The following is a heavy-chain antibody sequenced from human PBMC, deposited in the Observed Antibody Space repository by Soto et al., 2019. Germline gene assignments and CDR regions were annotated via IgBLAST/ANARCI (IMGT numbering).Heavy chain of an antibody. CDR1: GFTFSSYD. CDR3: ARAIGPTLFDY. Sequence: EVQLVEPGGGLVQPGGSLRLSCSASGFTFSSYDMHWVRQGPGKGLEWVSAIGTAGDTNYAGSVKGRFTISRENAKNSLYLQMNSLRAGDTAIYFCARAIGPTLFDYWGQGTLVTVSS. J-gene: IGHJ4*02. D-gene: IGHD3-22*01. CDR2: IGTAGDT. V-gene: IGHV3-13*04.